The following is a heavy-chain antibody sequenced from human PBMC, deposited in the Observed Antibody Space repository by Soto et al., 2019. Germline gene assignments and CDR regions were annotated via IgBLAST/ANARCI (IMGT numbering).Heavy chain of an antibody. CDR1: GFTFSSYA. D-gene: IGHD3-10*01. J-gene: IGHJ4*02. V-gene: IGHV3-23*01. Sequence: GGSLRLSCAASGFTFSSYAMSWVRQAPGKGLEWVSTISASGGSTSYADSVKGRFTISRDNSKNTLYLQMHSLRAEDTAVYYCAKYGSVGKPYYFDYWGQGTLVTVSS. CDR3: AKYGSVGKPYYFDY. CDR2: ISASGGST.